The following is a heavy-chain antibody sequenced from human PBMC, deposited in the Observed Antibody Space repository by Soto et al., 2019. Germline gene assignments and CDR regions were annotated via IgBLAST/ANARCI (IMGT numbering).Heavy chain of an antibody. CDR2: ISGSGGAT. CDR3: TKDPNWNYGNS. CDR1: GFTLSNYG. V-gene: IGHV3-23*01. J-gene: IGHJ4*02. Sequence: EVQLLESGGGLVQPGGSLRLSCAASGFTLSNYGMSWVRQAPGKGLEWVSGISGSGGATYHADFVKGRFTISRDKSKNTLYLQMDSLRAEDTGVYYCTKDPNWNYGNSWGQGTLVTVSS. D-gene: IGHD1-7*01.